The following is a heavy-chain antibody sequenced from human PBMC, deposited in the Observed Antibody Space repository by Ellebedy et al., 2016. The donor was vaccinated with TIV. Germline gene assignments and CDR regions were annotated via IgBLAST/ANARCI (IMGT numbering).Heavy chain of an antibody. CDR3: ARKSQSKIAAAGDY. CDR2: FDPEDGET. Sequence: ASVKVSCXVSGYTLTELSMHWVRQAPGKGLEWMGGFDPEDGETIYAQKFQGRVTMTEDTSTDTAYMELSSLRSEDTAVYYCARKSQSKIAAAGDYWGQGTLVTVSS. CDR1: GYTLTELS. D-gene: IGHD6-13*01. J-gene: IGHJ4*02. V-gene: IGHV1-24*01.